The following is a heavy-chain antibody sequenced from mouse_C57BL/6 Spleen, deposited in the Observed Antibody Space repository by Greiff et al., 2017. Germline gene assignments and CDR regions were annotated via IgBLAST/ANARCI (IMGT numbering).Heavy chain of an antibody. J-gene: IGHJ4*01. CDR1: GYTFTSYW. Sequence: EVQLQQSGTVLARPGASVKMSCKTSGYTFTSYWMHWVKQRPGQGLEWIGAIYPGNSDTSYNQKFKGKAKLTAVTSASTAYMELSSLTNEDSAVYYCTRRGDYGSSFLYYAMDYWGQGTSVTVSS. CDR2: IYPGNSDT. CDR3: TRRGDYGSSFLYYAMDY. V-gene: IGHV1-5*01. D-gene: IGHD1-1*01.